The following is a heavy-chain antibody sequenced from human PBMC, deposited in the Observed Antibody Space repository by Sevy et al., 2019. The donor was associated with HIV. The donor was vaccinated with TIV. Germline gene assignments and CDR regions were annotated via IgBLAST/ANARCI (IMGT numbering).Heavy chain of an antibody. CDR3: ARDPGYCSGGSCYRPLKRVRYGMDV. V-gene: IGHV1-69*13. J-gene: IGHJ6*02. CDR1: GGTFSSYA. CDR2: IIPIFGTA. Sequence: ASVKVSCKASGGTFSSYAISWVRQAPGQGLEWMGGIIPIFGTANYAQKFQGRVTITAGESTSTAYMELSSLRSEDTAVYYCARDPGYCSGGSCYRPLKRVRYGMDVWGQGTTVTVSS. D-gene: IGHD2-15*01.